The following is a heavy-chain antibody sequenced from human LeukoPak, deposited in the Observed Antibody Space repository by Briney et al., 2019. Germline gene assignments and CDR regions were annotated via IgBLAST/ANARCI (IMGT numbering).Heavy chain of an antibody. CDR2: ISRSGTAL. D-gene: IGHD2-15*01. V-gene: IGHV3-48*03. J-gene: IGHJ4*02. CDR1: GFIFNTYE. Sequence: GGSLRLSCATSGFIFNTYEMNWVRQAPGKGLEWVAHISRSGTALYYADSVKGRFTISRDNARNSLDLQMNSLRAEDTAVYYCAKWSELPYFDYWGQGAPVTVSS. CDR3: AKWSELPYFDY.